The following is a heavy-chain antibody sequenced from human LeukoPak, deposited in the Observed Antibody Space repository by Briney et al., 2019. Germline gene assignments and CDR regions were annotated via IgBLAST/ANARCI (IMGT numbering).Heavy chain of an antibody. J-gene: IGHJ6*02. D-gene: IGHD3-22*01. CDR1: GFTFSSYS. V-gene: IGHV3-23*01. CDR2: ISGSGGST. CDR3: AKAHDSSGYYHYYYYGMDV. Sequence: PGGSLRLSGAASGFTFSSYSMNWVRQAPGKGLEWVSAISGSGGSTYYADSVKGRFTISRDNSKNTLYLQMNSLRAEDTAVYYCAKAHDSSGYYHYYYYGMDVWGQGTTVTVSS.